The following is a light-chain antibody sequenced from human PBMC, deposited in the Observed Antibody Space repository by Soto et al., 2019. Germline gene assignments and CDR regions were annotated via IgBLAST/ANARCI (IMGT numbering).Light chain of an antibody. CDR1: ENIDTF. CDR2: SST. Sequence: DIQMTQSPSSLSASVGDSVTISCRSSENIDTFLNWYQQKAGEAPKLLIRSSTTLQDGVPSRFTGSGSGTEFALTIGSLQPEDFPSYYCQQSHSAPTFAQGTKV. V-gene: IGKV1-39*01. J-gene: IGKJ1*01. CDR3: QQSHSAPT.